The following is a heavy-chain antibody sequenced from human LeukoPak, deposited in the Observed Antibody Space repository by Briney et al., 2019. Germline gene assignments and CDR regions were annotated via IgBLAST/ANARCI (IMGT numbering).Heavy chain of an antibody. CDR1: GFTFSSYR. V-gene: IGHV3-23*01. Sequence: GGSLRLSCVASGFTFSSYRMSWVRQAPGKGLEWVSAVSGSDGSTFYADSVKGRFTISRDNSKNTLYLQMNSLRAEDTAVYYCAKHGDTIAVAGVFDYWGQGTLVTVSS. CDR2: VSGSDGST. J-gene: IGHJ4*02. CDR3: AKHGDTIAVAGVFDY. D-gene: IGHD6-19*01.